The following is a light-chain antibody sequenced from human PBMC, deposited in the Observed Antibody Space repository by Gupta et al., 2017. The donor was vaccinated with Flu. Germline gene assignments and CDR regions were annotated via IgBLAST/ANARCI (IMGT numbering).Light chain of an antibody. CDR3: SSYTSNSALYV. CDR2: EVR. Sequence: QSALTQPASVSGSPGQSITISCTGTSSDIGSYNNVSWYQQHPGKAPKLMIYEVRNRPSGVSNRFSGSKSGNTASLTISGLQAEDEGDYYCSSYTSNSALYVFGTGTKVTVL. CDR1: SSDIGSYNN. V-gene: IGLV2-14*01. J-gene: IGLJ1*01.